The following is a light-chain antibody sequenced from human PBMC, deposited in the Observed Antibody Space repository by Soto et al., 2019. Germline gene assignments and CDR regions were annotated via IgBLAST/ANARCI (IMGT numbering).Light chain of an antibody. CDR2: AAS. CDR1: QSISGY. J-gene: IGKJ5*01. CDR3: QQSYSTLPIT. Sequence: DIQMAQSPSSLSASGGDRVTITCRTSQSISGYLNWYRHKPGKAPTLLIYAASTLQSGVPSRFSGSGSGTDFTLTISNLQPEDFATYYCQQSYSTLPITFGQGTRLEI. V-gene: IGKV1-39*01.